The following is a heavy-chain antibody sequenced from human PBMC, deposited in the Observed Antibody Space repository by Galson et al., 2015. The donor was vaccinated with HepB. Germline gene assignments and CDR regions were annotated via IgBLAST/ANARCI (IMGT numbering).Heavy chain of an antibody. V-gene: IGHV4-30-4*01. J-gene: IGHJ5*02. Sequence: LSLTCTVSGGSISRGAYYWSWIRQPPGKGLEWIGYIYYSGSTYYNPSLKSRVTISVDTSKNQFSMKLSSVTAADKAVYYCARDLPAATGFDPWGQGTLVTVSS. D-gene: IGHD2-2*01. CDR3: ARDLPAATGFDP. CDR1: GGSISRGAYY. CDR2: IYYSGST.